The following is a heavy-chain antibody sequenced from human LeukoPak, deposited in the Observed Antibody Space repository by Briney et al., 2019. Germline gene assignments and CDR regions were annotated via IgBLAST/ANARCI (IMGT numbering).Heavy chain of an antibody. D-gene: IGHD3-10*01. CDR2: ISGSGTI. Sequence: PGGSLRLSCAASGFTFTTYSMNWVRQAPGKGLEWVSYISGSGTISYADSVKGRFTISRDNAKNSLYLQLNSLRAEDTAVYYCARILYGSGSFGAFDYWGQGTLVTVSS. J-gene: IGHJ4*02. V-gene: IGHV3-48*04. CDR1: GFTFTTYS. CDR3: ARILYGSGSFGAFDY.